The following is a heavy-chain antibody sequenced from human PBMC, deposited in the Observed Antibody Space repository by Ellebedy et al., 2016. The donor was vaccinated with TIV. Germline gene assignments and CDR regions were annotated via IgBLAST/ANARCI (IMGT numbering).Heavy chain of an antibody. CDR3: ARVFLAAAVYWYFDL. CDR2: IWYDGSNK. CDR1: GFTFSSYG. J-gene: IGHJ2*01. D-gene: IGHD6-13*01. V-gene: IGHV3-33*01. Sequence: PGGSLRLSCAASGFTFSSYGMHWVRQAPGKGLEWVAVIWYDGSNKYYADSVKGRFTISRENAKNSLYLQMNSLRAGDTAVYYCARVFLAAAVYWYFDLWGRGTLVTVSS.